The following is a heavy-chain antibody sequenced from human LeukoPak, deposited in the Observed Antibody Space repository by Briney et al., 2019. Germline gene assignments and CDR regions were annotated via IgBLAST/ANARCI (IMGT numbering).Heavy chain of an antibody. CDR2: IQAYNGNT. Sequence: ASVTVSCKASGYTYTNYGISWVRQAPGHGLAWMGWIQAYNGNTKNAQKVQGRVTLTTDTSTSTAYMELRRLRSDDTAVYYCARGGTFYYDSSAYYWGQGTLVTVSS. CDR3: ARGGTFYYDSSAYY. J-gene: IGHJ4*02. CDR1: GYTYTNYG. D-gene: IGHD3-22*01. V-gene: IGHV1-18*01.